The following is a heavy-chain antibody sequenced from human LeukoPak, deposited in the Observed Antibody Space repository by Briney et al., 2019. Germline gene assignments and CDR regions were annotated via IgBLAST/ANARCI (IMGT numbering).Heavy chain of an antibody. V-gene: IGHV3-9*01. D-gene: IGHD4-17*01. Sequence: PGGSLRLSCEASGFIFDDYAMHWVRQAPGKGLEWVSGISWNDDIIAYADSVKGRFTISRDNAKNSLYLQMNSLRAEDTAVYYCAKIYGDYVAWGQGTLVTVSS. CDR3: AKIYGDYVA. J-gene: IGHJ5*02. CDR1: GFIFDDYA. CDR2: ISWNDDII.